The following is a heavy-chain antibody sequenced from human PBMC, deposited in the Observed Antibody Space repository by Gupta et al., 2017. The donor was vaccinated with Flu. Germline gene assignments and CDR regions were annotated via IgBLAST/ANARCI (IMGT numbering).Heavy chain of an antibody. V-gene: IGHV3-74*01. CDR2: INSDGRGT. CDR3: VRDRDSSGYPWSEFDF. D-gene: IGHD3-22*01. J-gene: IGHJ4*02. CDR1: YW. Sequence: YWMPWVRQAPGKGLVWVARINSDGRGTSYADSVKGRFTISRDNARNTLSLKMNSLRVEDTAVYYCVRDRDSSGYPWSEFDFWGQGTLVTVSS.